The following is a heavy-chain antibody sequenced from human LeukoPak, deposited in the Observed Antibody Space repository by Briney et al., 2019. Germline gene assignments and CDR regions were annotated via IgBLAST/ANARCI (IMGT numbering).Heavy chain of an antibody. D-gene: IGHD3-22*01. CDR1: GFTSSSYS. J-gene: IGHJ4*02. V-gene: IGHV3-21*01. Sequence: GGSLRLSCAASGFTSSSYSMNWVRQAPGKGLEWVSSISSSSSYKYYAASAKGRFTISRDNAKNSLYLQMNSLRAEDTAVYYCAREPYYYDSSGYYYAMPSDYWGQGTLVTVSS. CDR3: AREPYYYDSSGYYYAMPSDY. CDR2: ISSSSSYK.